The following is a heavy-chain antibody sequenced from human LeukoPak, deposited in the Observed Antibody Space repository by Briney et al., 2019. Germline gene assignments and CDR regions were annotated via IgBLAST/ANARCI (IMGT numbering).Heavy chain of an antibody. V-gene: IGHV3-11*01. CDR3: ASSGCSGGSCYLGSYYYYGMDV. CDR1: GFTFSDYY. Sequence: GGSLRLSCAASGFTFSDYYMSWVRQAPGKGREGVSYISSSGSTIYYADSVKGRFTISRDNAKNSLYLQMNSLRAEDTAVYYCASSGCSGGSCYLGSYYYYGMDVWGQGTTVTVSS. J-gene: IGHJ6*02. D-gene: IGHD2-15*01. CDR2: ISSSGSTI.